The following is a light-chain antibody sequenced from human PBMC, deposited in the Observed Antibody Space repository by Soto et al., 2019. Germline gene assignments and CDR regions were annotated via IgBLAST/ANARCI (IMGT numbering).Light chain of an antibody. CDR1: NIGAKR. Sequence: SYELTQPPSVSVAPEKTATITGGGDNIGAKRVHWYRQKPGQAPVLLISYDSDRPSGIPERFSGSNSGNTATLTISRVEAGDEADYYCQVWDIMTDNYVFGGGTKLTVL. CDR3: QVWDIMTDNYV. J-gene: IGLJ1*01. V-gene: IGLV3-21*04. CDR2: YDS.